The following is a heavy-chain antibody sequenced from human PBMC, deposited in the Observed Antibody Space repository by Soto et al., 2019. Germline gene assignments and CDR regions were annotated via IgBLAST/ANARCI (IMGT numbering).Heavy chain of an antibody. D-gene: IGHD5-18*01. CDR1: GYIFTNND. Sequence: GASVKVSCKASGYIFTNNDVSWLRQATGQGLEWMGWMNPGSGDTGYAQKFQGRVTMTRNISIATAYMELSSLRADDTAIYYCARMASFGSLNWFDPWGQGTLVTVSS. V-gene: IGHV1-8*01. CDR2: MNPGSGDT. J-gene: IGHJ5*02. CDR3: ARMASFGSLNWFDP.